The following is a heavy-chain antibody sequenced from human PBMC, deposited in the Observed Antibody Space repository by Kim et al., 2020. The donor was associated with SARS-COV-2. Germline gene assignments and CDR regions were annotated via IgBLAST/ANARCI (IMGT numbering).Heavy chain of an antibody. CDR3: ARQMSGRFDF. CDR2: ST. D-gene: IGHD7-27*01. V-gene: IGHV6-1*01. Sequence: STNYAVSVQSRITINADTSTNQFSLQLNSVTPEDTALYYCARQMSGRFDFWGQGTLVTVSS. J-gene: IGHJ4*02.